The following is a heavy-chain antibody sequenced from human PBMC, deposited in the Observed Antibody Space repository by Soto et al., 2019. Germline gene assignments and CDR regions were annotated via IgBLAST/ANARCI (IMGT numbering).Heavy chain of an antibody. V-gene: IGHV4-39*01. CDR3: ASTLWLLYYYGMDV. D-gene: IGHD6-19*01. CDR1: DASITSSNYY. CDR2: IYYTGTT. Sequence: PSETLSLTCTVSDASITSSNYYWGWIRQPPGKGLEWIGVIYYTGTTYYNPSLKSRVTMSVDTSKNQFSLKLSSVTAADTAVYYCASTLWLLYYYGMDVWGQGTTVTVS. J-gene: IGHJ6*02.